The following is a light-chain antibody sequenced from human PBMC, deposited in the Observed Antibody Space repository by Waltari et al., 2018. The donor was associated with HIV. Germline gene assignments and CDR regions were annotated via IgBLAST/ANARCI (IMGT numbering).Light chain of an antibody. CDR2: YNSDSDK. Sequence: QAVLTQPASLPASPGASASLTCTFPSGIAAALSRIYWYQQKPGSPPQYLLRYNSDSDKQHGSGVPSRFSGSKDASANAGILLISGLQSGDEADYYCVIWHNSAWVFGGGTKLTVL. CDR3: VIWHNSAWV. J-gene: IGLJ2*01. V-gene: IGLV5-45*01. CDR1: SGIAAALSR.